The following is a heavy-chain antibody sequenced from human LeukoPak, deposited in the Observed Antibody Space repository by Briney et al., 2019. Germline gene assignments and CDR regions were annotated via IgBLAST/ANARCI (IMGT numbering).Heavy chain of an antibody. V-gene: IGHV4-34*01. CDR3: ARSSYGGNRYYYYGMDV. J-gene: IGHJ6*02. Sequence: SETLSLTCAVYGGSSSGYYWSWIRQPPGRGLEWIGEINHSGSTNYNPSLKSRVTISVDTSKNQFSLKLSSVTAADTAVYYCARSSYGGNRYYYYGMDVWGQGTTVTVSS. CDR2: INHSGST. CDR1: GGSSSGYY. D-gene: IGHD4-17*01.